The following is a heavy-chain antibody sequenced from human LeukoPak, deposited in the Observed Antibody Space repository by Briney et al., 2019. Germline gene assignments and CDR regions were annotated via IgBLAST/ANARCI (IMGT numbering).Heavy chain of an antibody. V-gene: IGHV4-34*01. D-gene: IGHD3-22*01. CDR2: INHSGST. Sequence: SETLSLTCAVYGGSFSGYYWSWIRQPPGKGLEWIGEINHSGSTNYNPSLKSRVTISVDTSKNQFSLKLSSVTAADTAVYYCARHYYDSSGYYLIDYWGQGTLVTVSS. J-gene: IGHJ4*02. CDR3: ARHYYDSSGYYLIDY. CDR1: GGSFSGYY.